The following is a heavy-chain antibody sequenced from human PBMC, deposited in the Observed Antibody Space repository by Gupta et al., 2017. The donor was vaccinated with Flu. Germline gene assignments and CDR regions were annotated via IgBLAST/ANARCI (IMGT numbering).Heavy chain of an antibody. Sequence: EVQLVESGGGLVKPGGSLRLSCAASGFTFSSDSMNWVRQAPGKGLEWVSSISSSSSYIYYADSVKGRFTISRDNAKNSLYLQMNSLRAEDTAVYYCARDLVLGYCSGGSCYSESPEYFQHWGQGTLVTVSS. CDR2: ISSSSSYI. V-gene: IGHV3-21*01. D-gene: IGHD2-15*01. CDR1: GFTFSSDS. CDR3: ARDLVLGYCSGGSCYSESPEYFQH. J-gene: IGHJ1*01.